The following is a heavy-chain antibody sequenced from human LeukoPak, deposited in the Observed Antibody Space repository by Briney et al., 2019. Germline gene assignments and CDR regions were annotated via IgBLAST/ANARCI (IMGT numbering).Heavy chain of an antibody. CDR2: IYHSGST. Sequence: PSGTLSLTCAVSGGSISSSNWWSWVRQPPGKGLEWIGEIYHSGSTNYNPSLKSRVTISVDKSKNQFSLKLSSVTAADTAVYYCASLVVLRDNWFDPWGQGTLVTVSS. V-gene: IGHV4-4*02. J-gene: IGHJ5*02. CDR3: ASLVVLRDNWFDP. D-gene: IGHD3-22*01. CDR1: GGSISSSNW.